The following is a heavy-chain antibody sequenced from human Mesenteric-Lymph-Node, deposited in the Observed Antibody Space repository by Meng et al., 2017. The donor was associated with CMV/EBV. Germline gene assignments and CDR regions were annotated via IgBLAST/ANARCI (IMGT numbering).Heavy chain of an antibody. Sequence: GGSLRLSCAASGLTVSTNYMSWVRQAPGKGLQWVSLIYRGGNTYYADSVKGRFTISRDNSKDMLYLQMNSLRGEDTAVYYCARGGVYQLPCDSWGQGTLVTVSS. D-gene: IGHD2-2*01. CDR1: GLTVSTNY. J-gene: IGHJ4*02. CDR2: IYRGGNT. V-gene: IGHV3-66*02. CDR3: ARGGVYQLPCDS.